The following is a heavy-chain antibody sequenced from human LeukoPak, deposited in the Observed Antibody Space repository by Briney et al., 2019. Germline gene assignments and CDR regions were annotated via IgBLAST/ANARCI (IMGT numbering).Heavy chain of an antibody. J-gene: IGHJ4*02. V-gene: IGHV3-48*02. CDR2: ISSSSSRI. Sequence: GGSLRLSCAASGFTFSTYSMNWVRQAPGKGLEWVSFISSSSSRIYYADSVKGRLTISRDNAKNSLYLQMNNLRDEDTAMYYCARDLFGVSARGGDSDYWGQGTLVTVSS. CDR1: GFTFSTYS. D-gene: IGHD3-10*02. CDR3: ARDLFGVSARGGDSDY.